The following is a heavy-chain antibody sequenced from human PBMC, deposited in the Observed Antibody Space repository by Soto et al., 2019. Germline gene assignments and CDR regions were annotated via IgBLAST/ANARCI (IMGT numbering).Heavy chain of an antibody. CDR1: GGSISTYY. V-gene: IGHV4-59*01. J-gene: IGHJ4*02. CDR2: IYYSGST. D-gene: IGHD6-13*01. CDR3: ARAGSSWSFFDY. Sequence: SETLSLTCTVSGGSISTYYWSWIRQPPGKGLEWIGYIYYSGSTNYNPPLKSRVTISVDTSKNQFSLKLSSVTAADSAVYYCARAGSSWSFFDYWGQGTLVTVSS.